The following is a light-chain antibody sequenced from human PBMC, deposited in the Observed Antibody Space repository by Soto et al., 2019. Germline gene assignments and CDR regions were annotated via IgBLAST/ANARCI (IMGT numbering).Light chain of an antibody. CDR3: QPYNSYSRT. V-gene: IGKV1-5*03. CDR1: QTISHW. Sequence: DIHLTQSPSTLSASVGDIVTITCRASQTISHWLSWYQQKPGKAPNLLIYKASSLESGVPSRFSGSGSGTEFTLTISSLQPDDFATYYCQPYNSYSRTFGQGTKVDIK. CDR2: KAS. J-gene: IGKJ1*01.